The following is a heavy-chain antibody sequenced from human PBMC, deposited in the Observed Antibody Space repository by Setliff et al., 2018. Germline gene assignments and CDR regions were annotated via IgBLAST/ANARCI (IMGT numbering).Heavy chain of an antibody. Sequence: ASVKVSCKASGYTFTSYGISWVRQAPGQGLEWMGIINPSGGSTSYAQKFQGRVTMTTNTSINTAYMELSSLRFEDTAVYYCARHDVGGSWTSDAFDIWGQGTMVTVSS. V-gene: IGHV1-46*01. CDR2: INPSGGST. J-gene: IGHJ3*02. CDR1: GYTFTSYG. CDR3: ARHDVGGSWTSDAFDI.